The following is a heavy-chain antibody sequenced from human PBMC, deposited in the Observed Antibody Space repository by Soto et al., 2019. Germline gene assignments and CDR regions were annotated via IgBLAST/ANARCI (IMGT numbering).Heavy chain of an antibody. J-gene: IGHJ6*02. CDR1: GFTFSSYS. Sequence: HPGGSLRLSCAASGFTFSSYSMNWVRQAPGKGLEWVSYISSSSSTIYYADSVKGRFTISRDNAKNSLYLQMNSLRDEDTAVYYCASDEYCSGGSCYFYYYYGMDVWGQGTTVTVSS. CDR3: ASDEYCSGGSCYFYYYYGMDV. CDR2: ISSSSSTI. D-gene: IGHD2-15*01. V-gene: IGHV3-48*02.